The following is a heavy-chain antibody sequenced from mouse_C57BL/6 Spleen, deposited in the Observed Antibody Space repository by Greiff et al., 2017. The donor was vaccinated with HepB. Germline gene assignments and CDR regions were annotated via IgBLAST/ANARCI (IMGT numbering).Heavy chain of an antibody. Sequence: EVKLVESGGGLVQPGGSMKLSCAASGFTFSDAWMDWVRQSPEKGLEWVAEIRNKANNHATYYAESVKGRFTISRDDSKSSVYLQMNSLRAEDTGIYYCTSRQLGRGWYFDVWGTGTTVTVSS. D-gene: IGHD4-1*02. J-gene: IGHJ1*03. CDR3: TSRQLGRGWYFDV. CDR2: IRNKANNHAT. V-gene: IGHV6-6*01. CDR1: GFTFSDAW.